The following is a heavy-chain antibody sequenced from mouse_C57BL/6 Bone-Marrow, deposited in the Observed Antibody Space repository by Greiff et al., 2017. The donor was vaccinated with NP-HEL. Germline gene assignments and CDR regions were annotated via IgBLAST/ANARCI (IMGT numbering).Heavy chain of an antibody. D-gene: IGHD1-1*01. J-gene: IGHJ1*03. Sequence: VQLQQPGAELVKPGASVKLSCKASGYTFTSYWMHWVKQRPGQGLEWIGMIHPNSGSTNYNEKFKSKATLTVDKSSSTAYMQLSSLTSEDSAVYCCAGSSYCWYFDVWGTGTTVTVSS. V-gene: IGHV1-64*01. CDR3: AGSSYCWYFDV. CDR2: IHPNSGST. CDR1: GYTFTSYW.